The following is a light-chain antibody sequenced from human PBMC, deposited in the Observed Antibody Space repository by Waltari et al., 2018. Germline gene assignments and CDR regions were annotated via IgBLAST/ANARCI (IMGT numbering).Light chain of an antibody. CDR1: SSDVGGSNY. V-gene: IGLV2-14*01. Sequence: SALTQPASVSGSPGQSFTISCPGPSSDVGGSNYVSRYQQHPGKAPKLMIYEVSNRPSGVSNRFSGSKSGNTASLTISGLQAEDEADYYCSSYTSSSTPDVFGTGTKVTVL. CDR2: EVS. CDR3: SSYTSSSTPDV. J-gene: IGLJ1*01.